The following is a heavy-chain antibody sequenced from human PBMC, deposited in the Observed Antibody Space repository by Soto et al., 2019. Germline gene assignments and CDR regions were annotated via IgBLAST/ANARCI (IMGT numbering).Heavy chain of an antibody. J-gene: IGHJ6*03. CDR2: MNPNSGNT. CDR1: GYTFTSYD. D-gene: IGHD6-13*01. V-gene: IGHV1-8*01. Sequence: QVQLVQSGAEVKKPGASVKVSCKASGYTFTSYDINWVRQATGQGLEWMGWMNPNSGNTGYAQKFQGIVTMTRNTSISTAYMELSSLRSEDTAVYYCARGRRRAAAGTLYYYMDVWGKGTTVTVSS. CDR3: ARGRRRAAAGTLYYYMDV.